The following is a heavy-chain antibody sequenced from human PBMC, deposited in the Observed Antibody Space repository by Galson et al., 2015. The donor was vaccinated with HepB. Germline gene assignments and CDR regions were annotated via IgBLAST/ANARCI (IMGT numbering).Heavy chain of an antibody. CDR3: ARTLYYHDRSGPGAFDI. CDR1: GLTFSHYW. CDR2: IKQDGSDK. Sequence: SLRLSCAASGLTFSHYWLTWVRQAPGKGLEWVASIKQDGSDKYYVDSVKGRFTISRENAKNSLFLQMNSLRAEDTAMYYCARTLYYHDRSGPGAFDIWGQGTMVTVSS. D-gene: IGHD3-22*01. J-gene: IGHJ3*02. V-gene: IGHV3-7*03.